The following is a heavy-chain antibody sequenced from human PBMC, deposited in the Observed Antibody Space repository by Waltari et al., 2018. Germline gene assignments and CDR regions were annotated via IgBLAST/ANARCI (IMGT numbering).Heavy chain of an antibody. V-gene: IGHV3-23*04. Sequence: EVQLVESGGGLVQPGGSLRLSCAASGFTFSSYAMSWVRQAPGKGLEWVSAISGSGGSTYYADSVKGRFTISRDNSKNTLYLQMNSLRAEDTAVYYCANPDTADYGGRWGSGYWGQGTLVTVSS. D-gene: IGHD4-17*01. CDR3: ANPDTADYGGRWGSGY. CDR1: GFTFSSYA. CDR2: ISGSGGST. J-gene: IGHJ4*02.